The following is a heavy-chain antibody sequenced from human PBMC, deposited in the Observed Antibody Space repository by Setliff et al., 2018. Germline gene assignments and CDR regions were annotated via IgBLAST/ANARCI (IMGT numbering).Heavy chain of an antibody. CDR3: ERRQLGTMDNY. Sequence: SETLSLTCTVSGGSFTGTTYYWGWIRQSPGKGLEWIGTIINSGSTYYNPSLKSRVTMSVDTSKSQLSLKLSSVTAADTAVYYCERRQLGTMDNYWGPGALVTVSS. CDR2: IINSGST. J-gene: IGHJ4*02. V-gene: IGHV4-39*01. D-gene: IGHD2-2*01. CDR1: GGSFTGTTYY.